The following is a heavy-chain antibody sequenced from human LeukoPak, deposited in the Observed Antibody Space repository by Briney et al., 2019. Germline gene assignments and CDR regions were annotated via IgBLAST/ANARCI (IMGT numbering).Heavy chain of an antibody. CDR3: ARDDYPAFCSGGTCYSTNRSDP. Sequence: VASVKVSCKAFGYTFTSYYIHWVRQAPGQGLEWMGIINPISGDTIYTQKFQGRVTMTRDTSTSTVYMELSSLRSEDTAVYYCARDDYPAFCSGGTCYSTNRSDPWGQGTLVSVSS. J-gene: IGHJ5*02. D-gene: IGHD2-15*01. CDR2: INPISGDT. V-gene: IGHV1-46*01. CDR1: GYTFTSYY.